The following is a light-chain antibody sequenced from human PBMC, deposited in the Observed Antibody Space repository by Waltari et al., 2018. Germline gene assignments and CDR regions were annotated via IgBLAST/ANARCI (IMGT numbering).Light chain of an antibody. CDR3: SSRDMSGNVI. J-gene: IGLJ2*01. Sequence: SFELTQDPAVSVALGQTVRITCHGDLLRLFYANWCRQKPGQAPELVIYGKNNRPSGIPDRFSASSSGTTTSLTITGAQAEDEADYFCSSRDMSGNVIFGGGTELTVL. CDR2: GKN. CDR1: LLRLFY. V-gene: IGLV3-19*01.